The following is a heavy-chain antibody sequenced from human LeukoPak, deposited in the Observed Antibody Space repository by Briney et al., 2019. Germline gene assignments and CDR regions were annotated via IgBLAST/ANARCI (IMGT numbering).Heavy chain of an antibody. Sequence: GASVKVSFKASGYTFTGYYMHWVRQAPGQGLEWMGWINPNSGGTNYAQKFQGRVTMTRDTSISTAYMELSRLRSDDTAVYYCARSMDPKTYSSVGYWGQGTLVTVSS. D-gene: IGHD6-19*01. CDR1: GYTFTGYY. CDR3: ARSMDPKTYSSVGY. CDR2: INPNSGGT. J-gene: IGHJ4*02. V-gene: IGHV1-2*02.